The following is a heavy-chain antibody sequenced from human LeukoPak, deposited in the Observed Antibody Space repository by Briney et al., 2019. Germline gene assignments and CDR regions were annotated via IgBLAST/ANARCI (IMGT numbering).Heavy chain of an antibody. J-gene: IGHJ5*02. V-gene: IGHV1-24*01. Sequence: ASVKVSCKVSGYTLTELSMHWVRQAPGKGLEWMGGFDPEDGETIYAQKLQGRVTMTEDTSTDTAYMELSSLRSEDTAVYYCATAERLGYCSSTSRYLAPWGQGTLVTVSS. CDR2: FDPEDGET. CDR3: ATAERLGYCSSTSRYLAP. CDR1: GYTLTELS. D-gene: IGHD2-2*01.